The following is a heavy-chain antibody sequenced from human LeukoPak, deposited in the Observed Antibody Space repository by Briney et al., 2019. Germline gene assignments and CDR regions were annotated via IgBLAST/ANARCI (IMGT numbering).Heavy chain of an antibody. J-gene: IGHJ4*02. D-gene: IGHD1-26*01. CDR1: GGSISGYY. CDR2: IYYSGST. V-gene: IGHV4-59*01. CDR3: ARGLLVGNTGYYFDY. Sequence: SETLSLTCTVSGGSISGYYWTWIRQPPGKGLEWIGYIYYSGSTNYHPSLKSRVTLSVDTSKKQFSLKLSSVTAADTAVYYCARGLLVGNTGYYFDYWGQGTLVTASS.